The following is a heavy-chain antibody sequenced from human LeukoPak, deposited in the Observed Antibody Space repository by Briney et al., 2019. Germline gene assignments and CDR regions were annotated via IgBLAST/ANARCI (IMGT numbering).Heavy chain of an antibody. J-gene: IGHJ4*02. CDR1: GFTFSSYA. Sequence: GGSLRLSCAASGFTFSSYAVSWVRQAPGKGLEWVLAFSGSGGDTYYADSVKGRFTISRDNSKNTLYLQMNSLRAEDTAVYYCARDQQRQKYCTNGVCDPMPDYWGQGTLVTVSS. CDR3: ARDQQRQKYCTNGVCDPMPDY. V-gene: IGHV3-23*01. D-gene: IGHD2-8*01. CDR2: FSGSGGDT.